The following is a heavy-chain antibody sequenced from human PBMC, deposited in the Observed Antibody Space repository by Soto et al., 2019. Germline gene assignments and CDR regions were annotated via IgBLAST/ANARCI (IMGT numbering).Heavy chain of an antibody. CDR3: AKDAISGDGIWLMDS. CDR2: LLRSGSSA. CDR1: GFTFRNYA. Sequence: GGSLRLSCAASGFTFRNYAMTWARQAPGKGLEWVSSLLRSGSSAYYADSVRGRFTISSDTSANSLYLQMDNLRAEDTAIYYCAKDAISGDGIWLMDSWGQGTVVTVS. D-gene: IGHD4-17*01. V-gene: IGHV3-23*01. J-gene: IGHJ5*02.